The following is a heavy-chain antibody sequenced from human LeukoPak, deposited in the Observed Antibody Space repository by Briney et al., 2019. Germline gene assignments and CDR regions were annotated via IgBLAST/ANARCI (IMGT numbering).Heavy chain of an antibody. CDR1: GYTFTGYY. CDR3: ARELWSTSCSSKDY. J-gene: IGHJ4*02. Sequence: ASVKVSCKASGYTFTGYYMHWVRQAPGQGLEWMGWINPNSGGTNYAQKFQGRVTMTRDTSISTAYMELSRLRSDDTAVYYCARELWSTSCSSKDYWGQGTLVTVSS. D-gene: IGHD2-2*01. CDR2: INPNSGGT. V-gene: IGHV1-2*02.